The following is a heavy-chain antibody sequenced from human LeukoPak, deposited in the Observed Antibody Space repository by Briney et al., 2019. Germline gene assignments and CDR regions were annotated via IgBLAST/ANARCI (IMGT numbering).Heavy chain of an antibody. CDR3: ANPFSTPRSNYYIDV. J-gene: IGHJ6*03. CDR1: GFTFSSYA. D-gene: IGHD2-2*01. Sequence: GGSLRLSCAASGFTFSSYAMSWVRQAPGKGLKWVSAISGSGGSTYYADSVKGRFTISRGNSKSTLYLQMNSLRAEDTAVYYCANPFSTPRSNYYIDVWGKGTTVTVSS. CDR2: ISGSGGST. V-gene: IGHV3-23*01.